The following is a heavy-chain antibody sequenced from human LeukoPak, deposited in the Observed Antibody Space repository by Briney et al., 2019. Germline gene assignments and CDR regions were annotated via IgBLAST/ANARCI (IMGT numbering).Heavy chain of an antibody. J-gene: IGHJ4*02. V-gene: IGHV4-4*07. CDR1: GGSISSYY. CDR3: AMESYYYGSGSCIFDY. CDR2: IYTSGST. Sequence: SETLSLTCTVSGGSISSYYWSWIRQPAGEGLEWIGRIYTSGSTNYNPSLKSRVSISVDTSKNQFSLKLSSVTAADTAVYYCAMESYYYGSGSCIFDYWGQGTLVTVSS. D-gene: IGHD3-10*01.